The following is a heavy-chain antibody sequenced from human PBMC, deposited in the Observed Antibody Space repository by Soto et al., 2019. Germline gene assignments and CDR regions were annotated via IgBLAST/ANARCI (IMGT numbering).Heavy chain of an antibody. CDR1: GFTFSSYS. CDR3: ARDSPPIAY. CDR2: ISSSSSTI. J-gene: IGHJ4*02. Sequence: EVQLMESGGGLVQPGGSLRLSCAASGFTFSSYSMNWVRQAPGKGLEWVSYISSSSSTIYYADSVKGRFTISRDNAKNSLYLQMNSLRAEDTAVYYCARDSPPIAYWGQGTLVTVSS. V-gene: IGHV3-48*01.